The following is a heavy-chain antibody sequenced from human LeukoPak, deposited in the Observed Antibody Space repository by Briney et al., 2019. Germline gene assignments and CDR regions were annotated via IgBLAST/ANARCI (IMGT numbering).Heavy chain of an antibody. CDR2: IYYSGST. CDR1: GGSISSYY. J-gene: IGHJ4*02. CDR3: ASALSYCSGGSCYSSGFDY. V-gene: IGHV4-59*01. Sequence: SETLSLTCTVSGGSISSYYWSWIRQPPGKGLEWIGYIYYSGSTNYNPSLKSRVTISVDTSKNQFSLKLSSVTAADTAVYYCASALSYCSGGSCYSSGFDYWGQGTLVTVSS. D-gene: IGHD2-15*01.